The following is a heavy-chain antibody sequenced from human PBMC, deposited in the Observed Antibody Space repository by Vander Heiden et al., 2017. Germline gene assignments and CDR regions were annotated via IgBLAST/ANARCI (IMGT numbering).Heavy chain of an antibody. CDR2: ISGGGGRT. Sequence: EVQLLESGGGLVQTGASLRLSCAASGLTCSRYAMSWVGQAPGKGLEWVSAISGGGGRTYYAASVKGRFTISRDNSKNTLYLQMNSLRAEDTAVYYCATTDSGYFDFWGQGTLVTVSS. V-gene: IGHV3-23*01. CDR1: GLTCSRYA. J-gene: IGHJ4*02. CDR3: ATTDSGYFDF. D-gene: IGHD1-26*01.